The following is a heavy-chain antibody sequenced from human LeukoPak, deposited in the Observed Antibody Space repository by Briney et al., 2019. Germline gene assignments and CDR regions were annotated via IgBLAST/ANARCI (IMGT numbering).Heavy chain of an antibody. CDR2: IYYSGST. D-gene: IGHD3-16*02. Sequence: SETLSLTCAVSRGSISSYYWNWIRQPPGKGLEWIGYIYYSGSTNYNPSLKSRVTISVDTSKNQFSLKLSSVTAADTAVYYCARRVVRLTAFDIWGQGTMVTVSS. V-gene: IGHV4-59*01. CDR1: RGSISSYY. CDR3: ARRVVRLTAFDI. J-gene: IGHJ3*02.